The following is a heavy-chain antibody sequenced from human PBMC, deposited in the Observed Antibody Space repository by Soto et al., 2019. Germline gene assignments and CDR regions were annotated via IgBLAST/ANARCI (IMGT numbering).Heavy chain of an antibody. J-gene: IGHJ4*02. CDR3: ARGVEEPAGAFDQ. V-gene: IGHV1-69*01. Sequence: QVQLVQPGAEVKRPGSSMRVSCKASGGTFGTYTIDWLRQPPGQGPEWMGGILPIINKSNYAQKFQGRVTITADESTSTAYMDLNRLRSDDPAVYYCARGVEEPAGAFDQWGQGTRVTVS. D-gene: IGHD1-1*01. CDR2: ILPIINKS. CDR1: GGTFGTYT.